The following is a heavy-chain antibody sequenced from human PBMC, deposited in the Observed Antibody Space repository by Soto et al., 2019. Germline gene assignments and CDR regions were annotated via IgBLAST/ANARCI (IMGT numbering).Heavy chain of an antibody. CDR3: AKDGSGGTLPYWYFDL. J-gene: IGHJ2*01. V-gene: IGHV3-23*01. CDR1: GFTFSTYG. Sequence: EVQLLESGGGLVQPGGSLRLSCAASGFTFSTYGMSWVRQAPGKGLEWVSGISGNGVGTYYADSVKGRFTISRDNSKNALFLQVTSLGADDTAIYYCAKDGSGGTLPYWYFDLWGRGTLVNVSA. D-gene: IGHD2-15*01. CDR2: ISGNGVGT.